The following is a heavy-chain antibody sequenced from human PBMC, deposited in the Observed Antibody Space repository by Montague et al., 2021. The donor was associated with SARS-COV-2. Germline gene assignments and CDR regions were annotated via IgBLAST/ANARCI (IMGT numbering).Heavy chain of an antibody. V-gene: IGHV4-39*01. CDR1: GGSISSSSYY. D-gene: IGHD3-16*02. CDR3: ARTRSRSLSLDS. J-gene: IGHJ4*02. Sequence: SETLSLTCTVSGGSISSSSYYWGWIRQPPGKGPEWIGRIYYSGTTFYNPSLRSRVTMSVDTSKNQFSLRLSSVTAADTAIYYCARTRSRSLSLDSWGQGTPVTVSS. CDR2: IYYSGTT.